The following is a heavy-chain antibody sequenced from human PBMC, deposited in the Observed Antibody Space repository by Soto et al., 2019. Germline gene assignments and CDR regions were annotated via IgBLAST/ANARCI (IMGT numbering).Heavy chain of an antibody. J-gene: IGHJ4*02. CDR3: ARDPPVEWSLSLPPDY. V-gene: IGHV3-33*08. D-gene: IGHD3-3*01. Sequence: QVHLVESGGGVVQPGRSLRLSCAASGFTFRSFGMHWVRQAPGKGLEWVAVIYYDEGNKYYADSVKGRFTISRDNSKNKLCLQRNSLSVEDTAVYYCARDPPVEWSLSLPPDYWGQGTLVTVSS. CDR1: GFTFRSFG. CDR2: IYYDEGNK.